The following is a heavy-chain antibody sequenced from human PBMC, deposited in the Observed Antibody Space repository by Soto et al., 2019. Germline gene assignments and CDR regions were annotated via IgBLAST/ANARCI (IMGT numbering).Heavy chain of an antibody. V-gene: IGHV3-15*07. CDR2: IKSKTDGGTT. Sequence: PGGSLRLSCAASGFTFSNAWMNWVRQAPGKGLEWVGRIKSKTDGGTTDYAAPVKGRFTISRDDSKNTLYLQMNSLKTEDTAVYYCAKGSNIMVRDLLFDPWGQGTLVTVSS. J-gene: IGHJ5*02. CDR1: GFTFSNAW. D-gene: IGHD3-10*01. CDR3: AKGSNIMVRDLLFDP.